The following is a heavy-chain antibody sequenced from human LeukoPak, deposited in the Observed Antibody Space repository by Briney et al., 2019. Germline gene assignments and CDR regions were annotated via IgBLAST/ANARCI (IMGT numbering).Heavy chain of an antibody. CDR2: IYSGGST. CDR1: GFTVSSNY. CDR3: ARYSSSYNWFDP. Sequence: GGSLRLSCAASGFTVSSNYMSWVRQAPGKGLEWVSVIYSGGSTYYADSVKGRSTISRDNSKNTLYLQMNSLRAEDTAVYYCARYSSSYNWFDPWGQGTLVTVSS. D-gene: IGHD6-13*01. J-gene: IGHJ5*02. V-gene: IGHV3-66*01.